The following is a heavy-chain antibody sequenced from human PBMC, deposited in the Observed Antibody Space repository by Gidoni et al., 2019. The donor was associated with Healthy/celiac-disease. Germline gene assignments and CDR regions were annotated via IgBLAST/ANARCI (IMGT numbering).Heavy chain of an antibody. Sequence: EVQLVQSGAEVKKPGESLKISCKGSGYSFTSYWIGWVRQMPGKGLEWMGIIYPGDSDTRYSPSFQGQVTISADKSISTAYLQWSSLKASDTAMYYCARLDVHYGSGSYYTPLDYWGQGTLVTVSS. D-gene: IGHD3-10*01. J-gene: IGHJ4*02. CDR2: IYPGDSDT. V-gene: IGHV5-51*01. CDR3: ARLDVHYGSGSYYTPLDY. CDR1: GYSFTSYW.